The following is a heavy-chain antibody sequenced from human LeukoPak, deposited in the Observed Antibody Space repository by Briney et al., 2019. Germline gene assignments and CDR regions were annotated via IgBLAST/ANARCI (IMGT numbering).Heavy chain of an antibody. CDR1: GGSISSGGYY. CDR3: ARRLTQYDCFDP. D-gene: IGHD2-2*01. J-gene: IGHJ5*02. Sequence: SETLSLTCTVSGGSISSGGYYWSWIRQHPGKGLEWIGYIYYSGSTYYNPSLRSRVTISVDTSKNQFSLHLNSVTPEDTAVYYCARRLTQYDCFDPWGQGILVTVSS. V-gene: IGHV4-31*03. CDR2: IYYSGST.